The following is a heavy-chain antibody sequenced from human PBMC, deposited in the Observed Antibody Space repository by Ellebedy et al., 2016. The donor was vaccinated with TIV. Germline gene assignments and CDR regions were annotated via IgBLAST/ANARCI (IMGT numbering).Heavy chain of an antibody. Sequence: MPGGSLRLSCSVSGYSISSGYYWGWIRQPPGKGLEWIGSISHRGSTDYNPSLKSRVTISVDTSKNQFSLNLSSVTAADTAVYYCARDPALPRGRFDPWGQGTLVTVSS. CDR1: GYSISSGYY. V-gene: IGHV4-38-2*02. CDR3: ARDPALPRGRFDP. CDR2: ISHRGST. J-gene: IGHJ5*02.